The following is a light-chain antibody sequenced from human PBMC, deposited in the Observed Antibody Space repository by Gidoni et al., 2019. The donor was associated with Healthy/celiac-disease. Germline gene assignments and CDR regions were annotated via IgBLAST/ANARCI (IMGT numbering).Light chain of an antibody. CDR1: PIVSSY. V-gene: IGKV3-11*01. CDR2: DAS. J-gene: IGKJ4*01. CDR3: QQRSNWPLT. Sequence: PANLSLSPGESAPLSCSARPIVSSYLAWYQQKPGQAPRLLIYDASTRATGIPARFSGSGSGTDFTLTISSLEPEDFAVYYCQQRSNWPLTFGGGTKVEIK.